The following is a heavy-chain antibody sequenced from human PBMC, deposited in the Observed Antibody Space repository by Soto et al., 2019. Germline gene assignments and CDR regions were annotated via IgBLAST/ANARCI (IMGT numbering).Heavy chain of an antibody. J-gene: IGHJ4*02. CDR3: VKDKTLTTSYFDR. D-gene: IGHD4-17*01. CDR1: GFTFDDYA. Sequence: EVQLVESGGGLVQPGRSLRLSCAAPGFTFDDYAMHWVRQAPGKGLEWVSGIYWNSGTIEYADFVKGRFTISRDNAKNYLYLQMNSLTPEDTAVYYCVKDKTLTTSYFDRWGQGTPVTVSS. CDR2: IYWNSGTI. V-gene: IGHV3-9*01.